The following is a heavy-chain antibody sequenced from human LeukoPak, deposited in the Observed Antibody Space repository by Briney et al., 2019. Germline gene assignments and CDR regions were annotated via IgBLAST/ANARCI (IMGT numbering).Heavy chain of an antibody. CDR3: ARGRVGSTYPSYYGMDV. J-gene: IGHJ6*02. V-gene: IGHV4-59*01. CDR2: IYYSGST. D-gene: IGHD1-26*01. CDR1: GGSISSYY. Sequence: PSETLSLTCTVSGGSISSYYWSWIGQPPGKGLEGIGYIYYSGSTNYNPSLKSRVTISVDTSKNQFSLKLSSVTAADTAVYYCARGRVGSTYPSYYGMDVWGQGTTVTVSS.